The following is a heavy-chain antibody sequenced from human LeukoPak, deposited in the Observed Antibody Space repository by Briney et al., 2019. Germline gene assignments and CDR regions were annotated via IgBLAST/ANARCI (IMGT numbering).Heavy chain of an antibody. V-gene: IGHV3-23*01. J-gene: IGHJ4*02. Sequence: GGSLRLSCAASGFTFGSYAMYWVRQALGKGLEWVSGIFGSGGSAHYADSVRGRFTISRDNSKNTVYLKMDSLRAEDTATYYCAKTTTGYSSGRYPAWPIDYWGQGTLVTVSS. CDR1: GFTFGSYA. CDR3: AKTTTGYSSGRYPAWPIDY. D-gene: IGHD2-15*01. CDR2: IFGSGGSA.